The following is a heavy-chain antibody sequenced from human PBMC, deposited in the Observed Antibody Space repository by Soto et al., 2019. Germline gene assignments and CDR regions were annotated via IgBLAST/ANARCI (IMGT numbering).Heavy chain of an antibody. J-gene: IGHJ4*02. Sequence: GGSLRLSCAASGFTFSNAWMSWVRQAPGKGLEWVGRIKSKTDGGTTDYAAPVKGRFTISRDDSKNTLYLQMNSLKTEDTAVYYCTTDLLILSTVSLFDYWGQGTLVTVSS. CDR1: GFTFSNAW. V-gene: IGHV3-15*01. CDR3: TTDLLILSTVSLFDY. D-gene: IGHD4-17*01. CDR2: IKSKTDGGTT.